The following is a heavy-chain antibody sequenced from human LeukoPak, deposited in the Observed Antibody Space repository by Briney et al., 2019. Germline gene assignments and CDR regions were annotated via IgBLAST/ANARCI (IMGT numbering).Heavy chain of an antibody. Sequence: PGGSLRLSCAASGFTFSSYWMSWVRQAPVKGLEWVANIKQDGSEKYYVDSVKGRFTVSRDNAKNSLYLQMNSLRAEDTAVYYCARDRIAGHLFFDYWGQGTLVTVSS. CDR3: ARDRIAGHLFFDY. CDR1: GFTFSSYW. V-gene: IGHV3-7*01. J-gene: IGHJ4*02. CDR2: IKQDGSEK. D-gene: IGHD6-13*01.